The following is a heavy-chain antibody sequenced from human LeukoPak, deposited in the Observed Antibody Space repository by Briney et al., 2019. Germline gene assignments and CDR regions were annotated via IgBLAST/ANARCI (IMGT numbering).Heavy chain of an antibody. D-gene: IGHD3-22*01. J-gene: IGHJ4*02. CDR1: GFTFSSYA. CDR2: ISGSGGST. CDR3: AKVDSYYYDSSGYYIPDY. V-gene: IGHV3-23*01. Sequence: PGGSLRLSCAASGFTFSSYAMSWVRQAPGKGLEWVSAISGSGGSTYYADSVKGRFTISRDNSKNTLYLQMNSLRAEDTAVYYCAKVDSYYYDSSGYYIPDYWGQGTLVTVSS.